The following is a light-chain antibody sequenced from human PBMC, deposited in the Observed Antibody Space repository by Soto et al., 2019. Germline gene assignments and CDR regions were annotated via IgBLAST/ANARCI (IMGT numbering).Light chain of an antibody. CDR3: QQSYSTPPIT. CDR2: DAS. CDR1: LSVSVY. V-gene: IGKV3-11*01. Sequence: VVLTQSPATLSLSPGERATLSCRTSLSVSVYLAWYQQKPGQAPRLLIYDASNRATGIPARFSGSGSGTDFTLTISSLQPEDFATYYCQQSYSTPPITFGPGTKVDIK. J-gene: IGKJ3*01.